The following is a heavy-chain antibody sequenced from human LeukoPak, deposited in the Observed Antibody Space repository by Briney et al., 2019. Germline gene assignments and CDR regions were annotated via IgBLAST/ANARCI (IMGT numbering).Heavy chain of an antibody. D-gene: IGHD6-19*01. J-gene: IGHJ4*02. CDR3: ARYSSGWLAIDYYFVY. CDR1: GYTFTSYG. V-gene: IGHV1-18*01. Sequence: ASVKVCCKASGYTFTSYGIGWVRQGPGQGLDWMGWISAYNGNTNYAQKLQGRVTMTTDTSTSTAYMELRSLRSDDTAVYYCARYSSGWLAIDYYFVYWGQGTLVTVSS. CDR2: ISAYNGNT.